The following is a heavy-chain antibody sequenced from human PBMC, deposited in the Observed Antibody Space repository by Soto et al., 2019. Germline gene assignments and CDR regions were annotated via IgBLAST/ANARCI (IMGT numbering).Heavy chain of an antibody. Sequence: SETLSLTCTVSGGSVSSGSYYWSWIRQPPGKGLEWIGYIYYSGSTNYNPSLKSRVTISVDTSKNQFSLKLSSVTAADTAVYYCASAGGRTLYNWFDPWGQGTLVTVSS. CDR1: GGSVSSGSYY. D-gene: IGHD6-25*01. CDR3: ASAGGRTLYNWFDP. J-gene: IGHJ5*02. CDR2: IYYSGST. V-gene: IGHV4-61*01.